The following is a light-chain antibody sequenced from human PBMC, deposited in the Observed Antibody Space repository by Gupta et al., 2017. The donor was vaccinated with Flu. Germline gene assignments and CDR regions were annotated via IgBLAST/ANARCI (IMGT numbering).Light chain of an antibody. CDR3: AAWDDSLKGYV. CDR2: SDN. J-gene: IGLJ1*01. CDR1: SSNIGRNT. V-gene: IGLV1-44*01. Sequence: QSVLTPPPSASGTPGQRATMSCSGNSSNIGRNTVNWSQQLPGTAPKLLIYSDNQRPSGVPDRFSGSKSGTSASLAISGLQSEDEADYYCAAWDDSLKGYVFGTGTRVTVL.